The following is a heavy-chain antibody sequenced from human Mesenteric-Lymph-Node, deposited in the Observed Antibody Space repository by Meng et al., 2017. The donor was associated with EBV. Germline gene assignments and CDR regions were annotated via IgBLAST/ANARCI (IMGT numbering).Heavy chain of an antibody. D-gene: IGHD3-22*01. J-gene: IGHJ4*02. V-gene: IGHV1-18*01. Sequence: QVQLVQCGGELQKPAASVQVSCKTSGYTFTNFGITWVRQAPGQGLEWMGWISAYNANTDYAQNLQGRVTMTKDTSTSTAYMDLRSLRPDDTAVYYCARISDYDSSGLDNWGQGTLVTVSS. CDR1: GYTFTNFG. CDR2: ISAYNANT. CDR3: ARISDYDSSGLDN.